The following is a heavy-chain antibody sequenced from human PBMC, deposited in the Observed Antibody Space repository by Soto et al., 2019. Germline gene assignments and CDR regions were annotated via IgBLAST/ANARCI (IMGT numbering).Heavy chain of an antibody. V-gene: IGHV3-7*01. J-gene: IGHJ6*02. D-gene: IGHD3-10*01. CDR3: VQRGDGSKYYYYGMDV. Sequence: GGSLRLSCAASGFTFSGYWMSWVRQSPGKGLEWVANIKEDESEEYYVASVKGRFTISRDNAKNSLYLQMNSLRAEDTAVYYCVQRGDGSKYYYYGMDVWGQGTTVTVSS. CDR1: GFTFSGYW. CDR2: IKEDESEE.